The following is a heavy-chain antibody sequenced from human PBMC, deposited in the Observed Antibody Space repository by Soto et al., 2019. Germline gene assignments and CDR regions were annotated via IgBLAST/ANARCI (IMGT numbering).Heavy chain of an antibody. CDR1: GFTFSNYA. V-gene: IGHV3-30*18. CDR2: VSYDGDNE. CDR3: AKDRWEQQLVNEYPDY. D-gene: IGHD6-13*01. J-gene: IGHJ4*02. Sequence: PGGSLRLSCAASGFTFSNYAMHWVRQAPGKGLEWVAIVSYDGDNEYYADSVRGRFFISRDNSKNTLYLQMNSLGAEDTAVYYCAKDRWEQQLVNEYPDYWGQGTLVTVSS.